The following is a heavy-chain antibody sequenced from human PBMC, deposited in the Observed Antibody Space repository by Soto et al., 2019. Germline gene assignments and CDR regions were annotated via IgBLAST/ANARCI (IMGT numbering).Heavy chain of an antibody. CDR1: GYSFTSYW. J-gene: IGHJ5*02. Sequence: GESLKISCKGSGYSFTSYWIGWVRQMPGKGLEWMGIIYPGDSDTRYSPSFQGQVTSSANKSIGTAYLQWSSLKASDTAMYYCARCRGKPPNYYDSSGPPWAWFDPWGQGTLVTVSS. V-gene: IGHV5-51*01. CDR2: IYPGDSDT. D-gene: IGHD3-22*01. CDR3: ARCRGKPPNYYDSSGPPWAWFDP.